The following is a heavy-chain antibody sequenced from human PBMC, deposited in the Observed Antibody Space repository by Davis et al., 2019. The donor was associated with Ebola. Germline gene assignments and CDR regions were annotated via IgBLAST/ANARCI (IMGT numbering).Heavy chain of an antibody. CDR2: IRYDGSNK. J-gene: IGHJ6*02. V-gene: IGHV3-30*02. D-gene: IGHD2-21*01. Sequence: PGGSLRLSCAASGFTFSTYGMHWVRQAPGKGLEWVAFIRYDGSNKYYADSVKGRFTISRDNAKNSLNLQMNSLRVEDTAVYYCARVRGLDVWGQGTTVTVSS. CDR1: GFTFSTYG. CDR3: ARVRGLDV.